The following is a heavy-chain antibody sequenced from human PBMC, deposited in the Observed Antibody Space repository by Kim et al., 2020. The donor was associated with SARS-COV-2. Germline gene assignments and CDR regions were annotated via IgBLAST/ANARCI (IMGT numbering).Heavy chain of an antibody. V-gene: IGHV3-30-3*01. D-gene: IGHD3-3*01. Sequence: GGSLLSCAASGFTFSSYAMHWVRQAPGKGLEWVAVISYDGSNKYYADSVKGRFTISRDNSKNTLYLQMNSLRAEDTAVYYCARAYYDFWSGYYGHVDLPYYYYGMDVWGQGTTVTVSS. CDR2: ISYDGSNK. J-gene: IGHJ6*02. CDR3: ARAYYDFWSGYYGHVDLPYYYYGMDV. CDR1: GFTFSSYA.